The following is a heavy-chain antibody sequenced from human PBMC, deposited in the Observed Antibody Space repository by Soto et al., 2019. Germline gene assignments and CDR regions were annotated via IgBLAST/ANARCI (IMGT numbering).Heavy chain of an antibody. J-gene: IGHJ4*02. V-gene: IGHV4-4*07. CDR1: GVSVTSYT. CDR3: TRDGMTTGDT. D-gene: IGHD2-21*02. Sequence: SEALALTCVVTGVSVTSYTWSWVRQPANKGLEWIGRVFSSVSATYSPSLKSRVRISMDTPENRISLKLDSVTAADAGVYYCTRDGMTTGDTWGPGTLVTVSS. CDR2: VFSSVSA.